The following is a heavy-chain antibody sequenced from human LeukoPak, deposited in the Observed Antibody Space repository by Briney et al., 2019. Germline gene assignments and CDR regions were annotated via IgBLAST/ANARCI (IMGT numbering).Heavy chain of an antibody. CDR2: IYSGGST. J-gene: IGHJ4*02. D-gene: IGHD4-11*01. CDR1: GFTVSSNY. CDR3: ARGRDYKRGYWYFDY. V-gene: IGHV3-66*01. Sequence: SGGSLRLSCAASGFTVSSNYMSWVRQAPGKGLEWVSVIYSGGSTYYADSVKGRFTISRDNSKNTLYLQMNSLRAEDTAVYYCARGRDYKRGYWYFDYWGQGTLVTVSS.